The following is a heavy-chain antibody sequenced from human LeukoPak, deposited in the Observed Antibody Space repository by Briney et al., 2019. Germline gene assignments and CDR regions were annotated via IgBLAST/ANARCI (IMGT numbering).Heavy chain of an antibody. J-gene: IGHJ4*02. CDR3: ARAGTTKTTPKGIDY. CDR1: GGSISSGDYY. V-gene: IGHV4-30-4*08. Sequence: SETLSLTCTVSGGSISSGDYYWSWIRQPPGKGLQWIGYIYYSGSTYYNPSLNSRVTISVDTSKNQFSLKLSSVTAADTAVYYCARAGTTKTTPKGIDYWGQGTLVTVSS. CDR2: IYYSGST. D-gene: IGHD1-7*01.